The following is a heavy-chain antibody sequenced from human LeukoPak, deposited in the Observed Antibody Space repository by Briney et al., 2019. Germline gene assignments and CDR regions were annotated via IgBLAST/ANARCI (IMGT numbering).Heavy chain of an antibody. CDR2: IYYNGNT. J-gene: IGHJ4*02. Sequence: SESLSLTWTVSGGSISSYYWSWIRQPPGKGLEWIGYIYYNGNTNYNPSLRSRVTISVDTSKNQFSLKLSSVTAADTAVYYCAGGPSGSYGQTLYWGQGTLVTVSS. V-gene: IGHV4-59*01. D-gene: IGHD1-26*01. CDR3: AGGPSGSYGQTLY. CDR1: GGSISSYY.